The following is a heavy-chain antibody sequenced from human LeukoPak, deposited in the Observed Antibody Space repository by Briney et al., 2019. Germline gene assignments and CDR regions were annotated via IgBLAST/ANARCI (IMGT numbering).Heavy chain of an antibody. CDR3: AKDKEWELLGGIDY. CDR1: GFTFDDYA. V-gene: IGHV3-9*01. Sequence: GGSLRLSCAASGFTFDDYAMHWVRHAPGKGLEWVSGISWNSGSIGYADSVKGRFTISRDNAKNSLYLQMNSLRAEDTALYYCAKDKEWELLGGIDYWGQGTLVTVSS. CDR2: ISWNSGSI. J-gene: IGHJ4*02. D-gene: IGHD1-26*01.